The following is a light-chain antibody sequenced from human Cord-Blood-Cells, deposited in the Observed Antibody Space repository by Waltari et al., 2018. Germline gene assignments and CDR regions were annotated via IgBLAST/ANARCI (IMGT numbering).Light chain of an antibody. CDR3: QQSYSTPRT. CDR1: QSISSY. V-gene: IGKV1-39*01. Sequence: DIQMTQPPPSPSASVGDRVTITCRASQSISSYFNWYQQKPGKAPKLLIYAASSLQSGVPSRFSGSGSGTDFTLTISSLQPEDFATYYCQQSYSTPRTFGQGTKVEIK. J-gene: IGKJ1*01. CDR2: AAS.